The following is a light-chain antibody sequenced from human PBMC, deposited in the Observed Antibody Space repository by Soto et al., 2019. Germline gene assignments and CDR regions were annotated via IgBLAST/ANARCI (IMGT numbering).Light chain of an antibody. V-gene: IGKV3-20*01. CDR1: QRVGSNY. J-gene: IGKJ1*01. CDR3: QQYGSTRWT. Sequence: DIVLTQTPGTLSFSPGDRATLSCRASQRVGSNYLAWYQQKSGQPHRIIIHGASSRATGVPDRFSGSGSGTDFSLTISRLEPEEFAVYYCQQYGSTRWTCGQGTKVDI. CDR2: GAS.